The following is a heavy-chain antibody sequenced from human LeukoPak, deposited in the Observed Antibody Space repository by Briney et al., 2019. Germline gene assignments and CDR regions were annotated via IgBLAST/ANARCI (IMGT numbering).Heavy chain of an antibody. D-gene: IGHD4-17*01. V-gene: IGHV4-39*07. J-gene: IGHJ6*03. CDR3: ARMKTVTYYYYYYYMDV. Sequence: SETLSLTCTVSGGSISSSSYYWGWIRQPPGKGLEWIGEINHSGSTNYNPSLKSRVTISVDTSKNQFSLKLSSVTAADTAVYYCARMKTVTYYYYYYYMDVWGKGTTVTVSS. CDR1: GGSISSSSYY. CDR2: INHSGST.